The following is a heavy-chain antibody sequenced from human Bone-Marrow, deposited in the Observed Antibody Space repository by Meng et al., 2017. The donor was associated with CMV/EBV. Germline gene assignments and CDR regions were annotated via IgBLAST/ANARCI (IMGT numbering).Heavy chain of an antibody. CDR2: ISSSSSYI. CDR3: ARGPPYYVIYYGMDV. CDR1: GFTFSSYS. J-gene: IGHJ6*02. V-gene: IGHV3-21*01. Sequence: GESLKISCAASGFTFSSYSMNWVRHAPGKGLEWVSSISSSSSYIYYADSVKGRFTISRDNAKNSLYLQMNSLRAEDTAVYYCARGPPYYVIYYGMDVWGQGTTVTVSS. D-gene: IGHD3-22*01.